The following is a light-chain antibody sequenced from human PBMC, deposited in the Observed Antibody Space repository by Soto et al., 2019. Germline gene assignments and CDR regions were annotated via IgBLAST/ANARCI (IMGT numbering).Light chain of an antibody. V-gene: IGKV3-20*01. CDR1: QSVSSNY. J-gene: IGKJ1*01. Sequence: DIVLTQSPGTLFLSPGQRATLSCRASQSVSSNYLAWYQQRPGQAPRLLIYGAYTRATGIPDSFSGSGSGTDFTLPISRLEPEDFAVYYCQQYGSLSWTFGQGTKV. CDR3: QQYGSLSWT. CDR2: GAY.